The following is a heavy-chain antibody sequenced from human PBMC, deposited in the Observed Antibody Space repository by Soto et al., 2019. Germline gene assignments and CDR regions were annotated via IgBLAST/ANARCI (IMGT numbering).Heavy chain of an antibody. D-gene: IGHD6-13*01. J-gene: IGHJ6*02. Sequence: SETLSLTCTVSGGSISSYYWSWIRQPPGKGLEWIGYIYYSGSTNYNPSLKSRVTISVDTSKNQFSLKLSSVTAADTAVYYCARGVGGSSSWFRDYYYYYGMDVWGQGTTVTVSS. CDR3: ARGVGGSSSWFRDYYYYYGMDV. V-gene: IGHV4-59*01. CDR1: GGSISSYY. CDR2: IYYSGST.